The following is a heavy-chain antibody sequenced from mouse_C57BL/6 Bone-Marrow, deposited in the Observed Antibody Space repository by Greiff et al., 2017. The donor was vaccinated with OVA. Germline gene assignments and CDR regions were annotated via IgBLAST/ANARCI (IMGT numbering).Heavy chain of an antibody. CDR3: ASGDGYYPYYYAMDY. J-gene: IGHJ4*01. Sequence: EVQLVESGGGLVQPGESLKLSCESNEYEFPSHDMYWVRQTPEKRLEWVAYISNGGGSTYYPDTVKGRFTISRDNAKNTLYLQMSRLKSEDTAMYYCASGDGYYPYYYAMDYWGQGTSVTVSS. D-gene: IGHD2-3*01. CDR1: EYEFPSHD. CDR2: ISNGGGST. V-gene: IGHV5-12*01.